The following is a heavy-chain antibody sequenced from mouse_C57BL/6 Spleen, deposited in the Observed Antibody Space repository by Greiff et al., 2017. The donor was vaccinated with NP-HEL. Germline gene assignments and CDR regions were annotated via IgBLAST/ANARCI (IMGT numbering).Heavy chain of an antibody. D-gene: IGHD2-5*01. Sequence: QVQLQQPGAELVMPGASVKLSCKASGYTFTSYWMHWVKQRPGQGLEWIGEIDPSDSYTNYNQKFKGKSTLTVDKSSSTAYMQLSSLTSEDSAVYYCARWLGYSNSYYYAMDYWGQGTSVTVSS. CDR3: ARWLGYSNSYYYAMDY. V-gene: IGHV1-69*01. J-gene: IGHJ4*01. CDR1: GYTFTSYW. CDR2: IDPSDSYT.